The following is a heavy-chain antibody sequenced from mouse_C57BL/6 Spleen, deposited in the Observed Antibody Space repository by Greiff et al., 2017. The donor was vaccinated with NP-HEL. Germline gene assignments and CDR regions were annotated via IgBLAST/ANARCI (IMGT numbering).Heavy chain of an antibody. Sequence: EVQLQQSGAELVRPGASVKLSCTASGFNIKDYYMHWVKQRPEQGLEWIGRIDPEDGDTEYAPKFQGKATMTADTSSNPAYLQLSSLTSEDTAVYYCTTKTTDWYFDVWGTGTTVTVSS. CDR2: IDPEDGDT. D-gene: IGHD1-1*01. CDR3: TTKTTDWYFDV. J-gene: IGHJ1*03. CDR1: GFNIKDYY. V-gene: IGHV14-1*01.